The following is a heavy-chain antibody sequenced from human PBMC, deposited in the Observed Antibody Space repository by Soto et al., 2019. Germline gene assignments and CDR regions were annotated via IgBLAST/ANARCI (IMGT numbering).Heavy chain of an antibody. CDR2: IKSKNDGETT. CDR1: GFTFYTAW. V-gene: IGHV3-15*07. Sequence: EVQLVESGGDLVKPGGSLRLSCAASGFTFYTAWLNWVRQAPGKGLEWVGRIKSKNDGETTDYAAPVKGRFTISRDDSINTLYLQMNSLKTDDTAVYYCVTDTMGSWGQGTLVTVSS. CDR3: VTDTMGS. J-gene: IGHJ5*02. D-gene: IGHD3-3*01.